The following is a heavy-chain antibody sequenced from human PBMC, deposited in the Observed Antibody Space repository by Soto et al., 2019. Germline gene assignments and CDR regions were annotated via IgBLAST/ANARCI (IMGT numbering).Heavy chain of an antibody. CDR2: SHQSGNT. CDR1: GVSISSHDW. Sequence: QVPLQESGPGLVKPSGTLSLTCTVSGVSISSHDWWTWVRQPPGKGLEWIGESHQSGNTNYNSSLGSRVTISVDKSKNQFSLRLSSVTVADTAVYYCATRDNMKFYWGQGTLVTVSS. V-gene: IGHV4-4*02. CDR3: ATRDNMKFY. J-gene: IGHJ4*02. D-gene: IGHD1-20*01.